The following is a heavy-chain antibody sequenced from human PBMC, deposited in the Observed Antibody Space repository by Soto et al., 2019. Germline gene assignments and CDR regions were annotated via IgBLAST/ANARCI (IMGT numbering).Heavy chain of an antibody. Sequence: GSLRLSCAASGLTLSNYAVHWVRQAPGKGLEWVAVISYDRSNNHYVESMKGLFAITGDNSKHTLYLQMNSLRAEDTAVYYCARASSHMVATTYYYVMDVWGEGTRVTSPQ. J-gene: IGHJ6*04. CDR1: GLTLSNYA. V-gene: IGHV3-30*09. D-gene: IGHD5-12*01. CDR2: ISYDRSNN. CDR3: ARASSHMVATTYYYVMDV.